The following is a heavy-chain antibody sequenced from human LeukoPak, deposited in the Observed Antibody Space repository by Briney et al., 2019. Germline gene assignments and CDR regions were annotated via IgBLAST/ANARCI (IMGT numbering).Heavy chain of an antibody. CDR1: GFTFSSYE. CDR3: AREDGSDQSSYGSFDY. CDR2: ISSSGSTI. Sequence: PGGSLRLSCAASGFTFSSYEMNWVRQAPGKGLEWVSYISSSGSTIYYADSVKGRFTISRDNAKNSLYLQMNSLRTEDTAVYYCAREDGSDQSSYGSFDYWGQGTLVTVSS. J-gene: IGHJ4*02. D-gene: IGHD5-18*01. V-gene: IGHV3-48*03.